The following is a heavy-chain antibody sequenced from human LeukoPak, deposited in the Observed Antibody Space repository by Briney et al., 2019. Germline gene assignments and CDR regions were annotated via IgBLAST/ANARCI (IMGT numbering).Heavy chain of an antibody. J-gene: IGHJ1*01. CDR3: AKDPRVGDSAAEYFQY. D-gene: IGHD1-26*01. V-gene: IGHV3-23*01. Sequence: PGGSLRLSCAASGFTFSSYAMAWVRQAPGKGLEWVSAIRGSGGSTYYADSVKGRFTISRDNSKNTLYLLMNSLRAEDTAVYYCAKDPRVGDSAAEYFQYWGQGTLVTVSS. CDR2: IRGSGGST. CDR1: GFTFSSYA.